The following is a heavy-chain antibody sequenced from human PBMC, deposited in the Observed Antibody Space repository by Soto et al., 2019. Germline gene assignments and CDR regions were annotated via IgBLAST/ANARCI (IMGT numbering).Heavy chain of an antibody. J-gene: IGHJ4*02. Sequence: GASVKVSCKASGYTFTGYYMHWVRQAPGQGLEWMGWITPNSEYTAHAQKFQGRVTMTRDTSTSTVYMELSSLRSEDTAVYYCARAGDGYKAGYFDYWGQGTLVTVSS. CDR3: ARAGDGYKAGYFDY. CDR1: GYTFTGYY. CDR2: ITPNSEYT. V-gene: IGHV1-2*02. D-gene: IGHD5-12*01.